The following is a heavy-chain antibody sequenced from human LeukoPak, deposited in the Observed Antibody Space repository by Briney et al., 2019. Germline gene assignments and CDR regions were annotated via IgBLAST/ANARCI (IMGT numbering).Heavy chain of an antibody. J-gene: IGHJ4*02. CDR2: IYHSGST. CDR3: ARRAGPPGSSWYSLPFDY. D-gene: IGHD6-13*01. Sequence: KASETLSLTCTVSGYSISSGYYWGWIRQPPGKGLEWIGSIYHSGSTYYNPSLKSRVTISVDTSKNQFSLKLSSVTAADTAVYYCARRAGPPGSSWYSLPFDYWGQGTLVNVSS. CDR1: GYSISSGYY. V-gene: IGHV4-38-2*02.